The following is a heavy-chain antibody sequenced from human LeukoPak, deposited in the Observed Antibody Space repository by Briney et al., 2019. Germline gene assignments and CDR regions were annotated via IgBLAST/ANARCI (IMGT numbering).Heavy chain of an antibody. J-gene: IGHJ5*02. CDR3: AKCGDFIAASYNWFDP. CDR1: GYAFTDYY. V-gene: IGHV1-2*06. CDR2: INPNSGGT. D-gene: IGHD6-13*01. Sequence: ASVKVSCKASGYAFTDYYMHWVRQAPGQGLEWMGRINPNSGGTKYAQKFQGRVTMTRDTSISTAYRELNRLTSDDTAVYYCAKCGDFIAASYNWFDPWGPGTLVTVSS.